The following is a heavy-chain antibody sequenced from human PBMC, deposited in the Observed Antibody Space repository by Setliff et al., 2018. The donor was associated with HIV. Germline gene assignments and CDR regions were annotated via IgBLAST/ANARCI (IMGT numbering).Heavy chain of an antibody. CDR1: GGSISSYY. V-gene: IGHV3-11*06. CDR2: ISSSSSYT. Sequence: LSLTCTVSGGSISSYYMSWIRQAPGKGLKWVSYISSSSSYTNYADSVKGRFTISRDNSKNTLYLQMNSLRAEDTAVYYCARSRAAGFDYWGQGTLVTVSS. CDR3: ARSRAAGFDY. J-gene: IGHJ4*02. D-gene: IGHD6-13*01.